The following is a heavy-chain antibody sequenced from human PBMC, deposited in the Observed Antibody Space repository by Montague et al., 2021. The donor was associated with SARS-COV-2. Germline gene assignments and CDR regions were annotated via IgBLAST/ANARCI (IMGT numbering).Heavy chain of an antibody. CDR1: GFSLSTSGMC. D-gene: IGHD3-22*01. CDR2: IYYSGST. Sequence: LVKPTQTLTLTCTFSGFSLSTSGMCVSWIRQPPGKALEWLGYIYYSGSTNYNPSLKSRVTISVDTSKNQFSLKLSSVTAADTAVYYCARGSHYYDSSGYYFDYWGQGTLVTVSS. V-gene: IGHV4-61*08. CDR3: ARGSHYYDSSGYYFDY. J-gene: IGHJ4*02.